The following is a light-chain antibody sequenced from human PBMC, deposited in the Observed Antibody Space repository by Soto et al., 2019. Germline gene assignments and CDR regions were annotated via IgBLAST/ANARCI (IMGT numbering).Light chain of an antibody. CDR2: DAY. CDR3: QQRHMWPIT. J-gene: IGKJ5*01. CDR1: QSFRGL. Sequence: EVVLTQSPVTLSLSPGERATLSCRASQSFRGLLAWYQQKPGQAPRLLIYDAYNRATGIPPRFSGSGSGTDFTLTISSLEPEDSAVYYCQQRHMWPITFXQGTRMEIK. V-gene: IGKV3-11*01.